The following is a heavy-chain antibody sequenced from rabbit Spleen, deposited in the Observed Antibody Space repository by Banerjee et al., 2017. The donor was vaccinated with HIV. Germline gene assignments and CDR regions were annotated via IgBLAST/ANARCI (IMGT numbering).Heavy chain of an antibody. CDR3: ARDSATSFSTYGMDL. CDR2: IAGSSSGFT. CDR1: GFSFSSSDY. V-gene: IGHV1S40*01. Sequence: QSLEVSGGDLVKPGASLTLTCTASGFSFSSSDYICWVRQAPGKGLEWISCIAGSSSGFTYSATWAKGRFTISKTSSTTVTLQMTSLTAADTATYFCARDSATSFSTYGMDLWGQGTLVTVS. J-gene: IGHJ6*01. D-gene: IGHD2-1*01.